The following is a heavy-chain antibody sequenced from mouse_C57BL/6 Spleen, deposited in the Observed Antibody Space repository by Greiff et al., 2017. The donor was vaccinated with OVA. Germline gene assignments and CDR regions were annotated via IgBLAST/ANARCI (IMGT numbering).Heavy chain of an antibody. D-gene: IGHD2-12*01. J-gene: IGHJ4*01. V-gene: IGHV14-4*01. Sequence: EVQLQESGAELVRPGASVKLSCTASGFNIKDDYMHWVKQRPEQGLEWIGWIDPENGDTEYASKFQGKATITADTSSNTAYLQLSRLTSEDTAVYYCTTSYDTGSYAMDYWGQGTSVTVSS. CDR3: TTSYDTGSYAMDY. CDR1: GFNIKDDY. CDR2: IDPENGDT.